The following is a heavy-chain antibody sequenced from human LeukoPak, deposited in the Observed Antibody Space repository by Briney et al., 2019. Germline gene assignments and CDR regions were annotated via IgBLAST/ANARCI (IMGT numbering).Heavy chain of an antibody. J-gene: IGHJ3*02. V-gene: IGHV1-69*06. CDR3: ARVRIGYQLLRRFDAFDI. CDR1: GGTFSSYA. CDR2: ITPIFGTA. D-gene: IGHD2-2*01. Sequence: SVKVSCKASGGTFSSYAISWVRQAPGQGLEWMGGITPIFGTANYAQKFQGRVTITADKSTSTAYMELSSLRSEDTAVYYCARVRIGYQLLRRFDAFDIWGQGTMVTVSS.